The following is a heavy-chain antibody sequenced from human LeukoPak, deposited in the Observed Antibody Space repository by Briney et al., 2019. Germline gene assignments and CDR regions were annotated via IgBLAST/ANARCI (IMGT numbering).Heavy chain of an antibody. J-gene: IGHJ6*02. CDR3: ARDLCGSSCGHYYGMDV. CDR2: IYYSGST. V-gene: IGHV4-59*01. CDR1: GGSISSYY. D-gene: IGHD6-13*01. Sequence: TSETLSLTCTVSGGSISSYYWSWIRQPPGKGLEWIGYIYYSGSTNYNPSLKSRVTISVDTSKNQFSLKLSSVTAVDTAVYYCARDLCGSSCGHYYGMDVWGQGTTVTVSS.